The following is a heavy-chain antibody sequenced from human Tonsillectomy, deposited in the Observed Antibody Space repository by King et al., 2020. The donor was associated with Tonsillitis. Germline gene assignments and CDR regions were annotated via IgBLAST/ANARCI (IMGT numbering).Heavy chain of an antibody. Sequence: VQLVESGAEVKKPGDSLKISCKGSGYTFTTYWIGWVRQMPGKGLEWMGIINPTDSDTRYSPSFQGQVTISADKSMGTAYLQWRSLRASATAIYYCARQGYCSGVGCPIYYHSGLDVWGQGTTVTVSS. CDR2: INPTDSDT. D-gene: IGHD2-15*01. CDR3: ARQGYCSGVGCPIYYHSGLDV. CDR1: GYTFTTYW. V-gene: IGHV5-51*01. J-gene: IGHJ6*02.